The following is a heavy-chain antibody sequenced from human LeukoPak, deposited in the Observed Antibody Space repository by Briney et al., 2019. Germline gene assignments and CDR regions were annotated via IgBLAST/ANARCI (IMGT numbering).Heavy chain of an antibody. V-gene: IGHV1-2*06. Sequence: ASVKVSCKASGYTSTGYYMHWVRQAPGQGLEWMGRINPNSGGTNYAQKFQGRVTVTRDTSTSTVHMELSGLRSEDTAVYYCARDQEAFDYWGQGTLVTVSS. CDR2: INPNSGGT. CDR3: ARDQEAFDY. J-gene: IGHJ4*02. CDR1: GYTSTGYY.